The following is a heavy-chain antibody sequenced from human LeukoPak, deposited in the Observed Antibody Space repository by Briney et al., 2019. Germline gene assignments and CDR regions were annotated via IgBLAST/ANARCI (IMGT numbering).Heavy chain of an antibody. V-gene: IGHV3-66*02. D-gene: IGHD2-21*01. CDR1: RFTVSSNY. CDR3: AKVRDCGGDCLDY. CDR2: IYSGGST. J-gene: IGHJ4*02. Sequence: GGSLRLSCAASRFTVSSNYMSWVRQAPGKGLEWVSVIYSGGSTYYADSVKGRFTISRDNSKSTLYLQMNSLRAEDTAVYYCAKVRDCGGDCLDYWGQGTLVTVSS.